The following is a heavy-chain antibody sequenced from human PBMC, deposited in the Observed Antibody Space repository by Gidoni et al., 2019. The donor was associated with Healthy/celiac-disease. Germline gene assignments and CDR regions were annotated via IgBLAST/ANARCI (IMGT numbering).Heavy chain of an antibody. CDR2: IHSDGSST. CDR3: ASTMVRGVHPDYYYSGMDV. Sequence: EVQLVESGGGLVQPGGSLRLSCAASGFTFSSYWMHWVRQAPGKGLVGVSRIHSDGSSTSYADSVKGRFTISRDNAKNTLYLQMNSLRAEDTAVYYCASTMVRGVHPDYYYSGMDVWGQGPTVTVSS. D-gene: IGHD3-10*01. V-gene: IGHV3-74*01. CDR1: GFTFSSYW. J-gene: IGHJ6*02.